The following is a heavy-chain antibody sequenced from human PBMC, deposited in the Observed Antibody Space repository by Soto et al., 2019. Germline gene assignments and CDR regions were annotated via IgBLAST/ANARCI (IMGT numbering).Heavy chain of an antibody. CDR3: IQSRCGGDCLQSYASYYYYGMDV. V-gene: IGHV2-5*02. Sequence: QITLKESGPTLVKPTQTLTLTCTFSAFSLSTGGVGVGWLRQPPGKALEWLALIYWDDDKRYSPSLRSRLTITKDTSKNQVVLTMTNMDPVDTDTYYCIQSRCGGDCLQSYASYYYYGMDVWGQGTTVTVSS. J-gene: IGHJ6*02. CDR1: AFSLSTGGVG. D-gene: IGHD2-21*02. CDR2: IYWDDDK.